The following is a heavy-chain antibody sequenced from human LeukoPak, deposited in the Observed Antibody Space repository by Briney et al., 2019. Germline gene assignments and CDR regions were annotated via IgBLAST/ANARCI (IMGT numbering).Heavy chain of an antibody. J-gene: IGHJ4*02. CDR1: GFTLSSYW. CDR2: IKQDGSEK. D-gene: IGHD3-10*01. V-gene: IGHV3-7*01. CDR3: ARDYYYGSGSYFDY. Sequence: GGSLRLSCAASGFTLSSYWMSWVRQAPGKGLEWVANIKQDGSEKYYVDSVKGRFTISRDNAKNSLYLQMNGLRAEDTAVYYCARDYYYGSGSYFDYWGQGTLVTVSS.